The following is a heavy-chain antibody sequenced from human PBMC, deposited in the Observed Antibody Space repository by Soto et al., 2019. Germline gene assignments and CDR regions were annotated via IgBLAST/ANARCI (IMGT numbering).Heavy chain of an antibody. CDR1: GFTFSSYG. Sequence: QVQLVESGGGVVQPGRSLRLSCAASGFTFSSYGMHWVRQAPGKGLEWVAVIWYDGSNKYYADSVKGRFTISRDNSKXXXXXXXXXLRAEDTAVYYCARDDPIDWTYPYYYYYGMDVWGQGTTVTVSS. D-gene: IGHD1-1*01. CDR3: ARDDPIDWTYPYYYYYGMDV. CDR2: IWYDGSNK. J-gene: IGHJ6*02. V-gene: IGHV3-33*01.